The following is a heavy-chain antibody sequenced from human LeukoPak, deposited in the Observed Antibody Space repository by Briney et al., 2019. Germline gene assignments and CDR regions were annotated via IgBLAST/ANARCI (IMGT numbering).Heavy chain of an antibody. D-gene: IGHD3-16*01. V-gene: IGHV4-39*01. CDR2: IYYSGST. CDR1: DASIYGTDYY. CDR3: ARRDRYYFFDY. Sequence: PSETLSLTCTVSDASIYGTDYYWGWIRQPPGRGLEWIAVIYYSGSTYYNPSLKSRVTISVDTSKNQFSLKLASVTAADTALYYCARRDRYYFFDYWGQGTLVTVSS. J-gene: IGHJ4*02.